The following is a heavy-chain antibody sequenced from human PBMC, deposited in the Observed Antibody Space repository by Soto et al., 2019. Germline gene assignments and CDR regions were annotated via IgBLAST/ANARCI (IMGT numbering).Heavy chain of an antibody. CDR3: ATVLNWNDVARLFDY. CDR2: FDPEDDET. V-gene: IGHV1-24*01. D-gene: IGHD1-1*01. J-gene: IGHJ4*02. Sequence: ASVKVSCTVSGYTLTELSMHWVRQAPGKGLEWMGGFDPEDDETIYAQKFQGGVTMTEDTSTDTAYMELSSLRSEDTAVYYCATVLNWNDVARLFDYWGQGTLVTVSS. CDR1: GYTLTELS.